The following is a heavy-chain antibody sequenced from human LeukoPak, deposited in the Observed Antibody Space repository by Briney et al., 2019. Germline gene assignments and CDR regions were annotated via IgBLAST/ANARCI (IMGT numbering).Heavy chain of an antibody. Sequence: GGSLRLSCTVSGFTVSANSMSWVRQAPGKGLEWVSFIYSGTTHYSDSVKGRFTISRDNSKNALYLQMNSLRAEDTAVYYCARRAGAYSHPYDYWGQGTLVTVSS. D-gene: IGHD4/OR15-4a*01. V-gene: IGHV3-53*01. J-gene: IGHJ4*02. CDR3: ARRAGAYSHPYDY. CDR1: GFTVSANS. CDR2: IYSGTT.